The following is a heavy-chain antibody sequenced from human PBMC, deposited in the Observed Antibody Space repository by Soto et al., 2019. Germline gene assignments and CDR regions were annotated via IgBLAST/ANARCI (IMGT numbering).Heavy chain of an antibody. J-gene: IGHJ3*02. V-gene: IGHV1-24*01. CDR1: GYTLTELS. CDR3: ATDRRYDILTGYSALGAFDI. Sequence: ASVKVSCKVSGYTLTELSMHWVRQAPGKGLEWMGGFDPEDGETIYAQKFQGRVTMTEDTSTDTAYMELSSLRSEDTAVYYCATDRRYDILTGYSALGAFDIWGQGTMVPVSS. CDR2: FDPEDGET. D-gene: IGHD3-9*01.